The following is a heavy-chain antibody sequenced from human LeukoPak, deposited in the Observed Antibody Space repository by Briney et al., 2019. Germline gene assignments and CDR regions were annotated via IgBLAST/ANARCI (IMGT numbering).Heavy chain of an antibody. CDR2: INHSGST. Sequence: SETLSLTCAVYGGSFSGYYWSWIRQPPGKGLEWIGEINHSGSTNYNPSLKSRVTISVDTSKNQFSLKLSSVTAADTAVYYCAREPSYNWNPTTIDYWGQGTLVTVSS. J-gene: IGHJ4*02. CDR1: GGSFSGYY. V-gene: IGHV4-34*01. D-gene: IGHD1-20*01. CDR3: AREPSYNWNPTTIDY.